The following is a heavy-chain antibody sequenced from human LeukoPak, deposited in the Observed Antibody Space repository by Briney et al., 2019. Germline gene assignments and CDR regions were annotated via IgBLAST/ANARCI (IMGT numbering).Heavy chain of an antibody. Sequence: KTGGSLRLSCAASGFTFSNAWMSWVRQAPGKGLEWVGRIKSKTDGGTTDYAAPVKGRFTISRDDSKNTLYLQMNSPKTEDTAVYYCTTLVVVTARTFQHWGQGTLVTVSS. D-gene: IGHD2-21*02. CDR2: IKSKTDGGTT. V-gene: IGHV3-15*01. CDR3: TTLVVVTARTFQH. CDR1: GFTFSNAW. J-gene: IGHJ1*01.